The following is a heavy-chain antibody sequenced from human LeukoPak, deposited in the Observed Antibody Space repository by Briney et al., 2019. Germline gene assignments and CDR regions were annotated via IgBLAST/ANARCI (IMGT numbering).Heavy chain of an antibody. CDR1: GGSISSYY. D-gene: IGHD4-11*01. CDR2: IYTSGST. V-gene: IGHV4-4*07. J-gene: IGHJ6*02. CDR3: ARDPSNYANYYYYGMDV. Sequence: SETLSLTCTVSGGSISSYYWSWIRQPAGKGLEWIGRIYTSGSTNYNPSLKSRVTMSVDTSKNQFSLKLSSVTAADTAVYYCARDPSNYANYYYYGMDVWRQGTTVTVSS.